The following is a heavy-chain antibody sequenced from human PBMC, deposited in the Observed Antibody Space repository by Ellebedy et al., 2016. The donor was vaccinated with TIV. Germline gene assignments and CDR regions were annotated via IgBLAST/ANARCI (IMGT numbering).Heavy chain of an antibody. J-gene: IGHJ2*01. CDR3: ARAPYDAYRYFDL. V-gene: IGHV4-34*01. CDR1: GGSFSDYY. Sequence: MPSETLSLTCAVYGGSFSDYYWSWIRQPPGKGLQWIGEINHSGSTNYNPSLKSRVTISVDTSKNQFSLKLSSVTAADTALYYCARAPYDAYRYFDLWGRGTLVTVSS. CDR2: INHSGST. D-gene: IGHD3-3*01.